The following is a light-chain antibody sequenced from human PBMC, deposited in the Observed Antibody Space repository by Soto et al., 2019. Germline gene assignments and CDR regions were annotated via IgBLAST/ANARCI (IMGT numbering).Light chain of an antibody. V-gene: IGKV3-20*01. CDR3: QQYGSSPYT. CDR2: SAS. CDR1: QTISSSY. Sequence: EIVLTQSPGTLSLSPGERATLSCRASQTISSSYLAWYQQKPGQAPRLLISSASSRATGIPDRFSGSGSGTDFTLTISRLEPEDFAVYFCQQYGSSPYTFCQGTKLEIK. J-gene: IGKJ2*01.